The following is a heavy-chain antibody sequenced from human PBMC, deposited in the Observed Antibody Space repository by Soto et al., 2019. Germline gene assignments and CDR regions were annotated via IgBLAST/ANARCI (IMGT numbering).Heavy chain of an antibody. Sequence: QVQLQESGPGLVKPSQTLSLTCTVSGASMSSGGYYWTWIRQSPGKGLEWIGYIYYSGSTYYNPSLEGRVAISLDRPRSRSPRPLHSVTAADRAIYYCARVRHNTSSAPWGQGPLVPVSS. CDR2: IYYSGST. CDR1: GASMSSGGYY. J-gene: IGHJ5*02. D-gene: IGHD3-10*01. CDR3: ARVRHNTSSAP. V-gene: IGHV4-31*03.